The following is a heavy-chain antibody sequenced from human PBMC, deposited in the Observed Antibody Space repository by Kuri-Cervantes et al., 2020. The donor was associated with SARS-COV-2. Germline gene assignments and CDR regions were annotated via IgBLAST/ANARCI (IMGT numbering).Heavy chain of an antibody. D-gene: IGHD3-16*01. J-gene: IGHJ6*02. CDR1: RGSINRSPYF. Sequence: SETLSLTCTVSRGSINRSPYFWGWIRQPPGKALEWIGSILYTGNTHYTPSLHSRVIMSVDTSKNQFSLNLTSVTAADTAVYFCAKGRARLCYAIDVWGRGTTVTVSS. CDR2: ILYTGNT. V-gene: IGHV4-39*01. CDR3: AKGRARLCYAIDV.